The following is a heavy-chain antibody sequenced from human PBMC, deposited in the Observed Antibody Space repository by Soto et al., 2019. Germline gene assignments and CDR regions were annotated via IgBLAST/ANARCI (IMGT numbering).Heavy chain of an antibody. D-gene: IGHD1-26*01. CDR2: IYYSGST. Sequence: QVQLQESGPGLVKPSETLSLTCTVSGGSISSYYWSWIRQPPGKGLEWIGYIYYSGSTNYNPSLKHRVXXHXDXPKDRVSPKPRSVTAGGPGVDYWAGLALWESAQFGHWGQGTLVPVSS. J-gene: IGHJ4*02. V-gene: IGHV4-59*12. CDR3: AGLALWESAQFGH. CDR1: GGSISSYY.